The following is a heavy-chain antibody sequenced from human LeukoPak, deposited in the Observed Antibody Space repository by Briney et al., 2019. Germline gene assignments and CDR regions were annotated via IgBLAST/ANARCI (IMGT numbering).Heavy chain of an antibody. CDR3: ARGYIYSGWYYFDY. CDR2: INPNSGGT. Sequence: ASVKVSCKASGYTFTGYYMHWVRQAPGQGLEWMGWINPNSGGTNYAQKFQGRVTMTRDTSISIAYMELSRLRSDDAAVYYCARGYIYSGWYYFDYWGQGTLVTVSS. J-gene: IGHJ4*02. D-gene: IGHD6-19*01. V-gene: IGHV1-2*02. CDR1: GYTFTGYY.